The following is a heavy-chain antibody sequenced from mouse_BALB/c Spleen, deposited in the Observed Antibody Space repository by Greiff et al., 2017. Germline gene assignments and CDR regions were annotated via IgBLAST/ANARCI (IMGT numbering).Heavy chain of an antibody. Sequence: LVESGAELVRPGTSVKVSCKASGYAFTNYLIEWVKQRPGQGLEWIGVINPGSGGTNYNEKFKGKATLTADKSSSTAYMQLSSLTSDDSAVYFCARGSTMITDYYAMDYWGQGTSVTVSS. J-gene: IGHJ4*01. CDR3: ARGSTMITDYYAMDY. D-gene: IGHD2-4*01. CDR2: INPGSGGT. V-gene: IGHV1-54*01. CDR1: GYAFTNYL.